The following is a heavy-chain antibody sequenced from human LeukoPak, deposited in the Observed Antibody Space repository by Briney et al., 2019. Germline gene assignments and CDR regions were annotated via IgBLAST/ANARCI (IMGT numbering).Heavy chain of an antibody. CDR3: ARDVPSSPHYYDSSGYYFGGDY. J-gene: IGHJ4*02. CDR2: IKQDEGEK. Sequence: GGSLRLSCAASGFTFSSYWMSWVRQAPGKGLEWVASIKQDEGEKYYVDSVKGRFTISRDNAKNSLYLQMNSLRAEDTAVYYCARDVPSSPHYYDSSGYYFGGDYWGQGTLVTVSS. D-gene: IGHD3-22*01. CDR1: GFTFSSYW. V-gene: IGHV3-7*01.